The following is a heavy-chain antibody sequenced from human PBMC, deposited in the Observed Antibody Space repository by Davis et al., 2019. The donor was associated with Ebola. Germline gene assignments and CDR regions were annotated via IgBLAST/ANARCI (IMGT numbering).Heavy chain of an antibody. D-gene: IGHD3-10*01. CDR2: IYHSGST. CDR1: GGSISSGGYS. V-gene: IGHV4-30-2*01. J-gene: IGHJ6*02. CDR3: ARGYLSRKYYYGSGSAPISYYYYGMDV. Sequence: MPSETLSLTCAVSGGSISSGGYSWSWIRQPPGKGLEWIGYIYHSGSTYYNPSLKSRVTISVDTSKNQFSLKLSSVTAADTAVYYCARGYLSRKYYYGSGSAPISYYYYGMDVWGQGTTVTVSS.